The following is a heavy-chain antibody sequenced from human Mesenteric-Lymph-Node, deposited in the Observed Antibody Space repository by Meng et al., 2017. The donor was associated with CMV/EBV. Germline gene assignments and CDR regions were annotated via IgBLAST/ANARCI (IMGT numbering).Heavy chain of an antibody. CDR3: ARTMTTVTTHDGFDF. Sequence: GESLKISCAASGFTFSSHSMNWVRQAPGKGLEWVSSISRSSNYLYYADSVKGRFTISRDNSKNSLYLQINSLRAEDTAVYYCARTMTTVTTHDGFDFWGQGTQVTVSS. CDR1: GFTFSSHS. D-gene: IGHD4-17*01. V-gene: IGHV3-21*01. J-gene: IGHJ3*01. CDR2: ISRSSNYL.